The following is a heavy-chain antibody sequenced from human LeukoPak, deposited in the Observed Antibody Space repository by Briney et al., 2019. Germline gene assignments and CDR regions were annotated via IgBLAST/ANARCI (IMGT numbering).Heavy chain of an antibody. CDR2: IYDSGST. CDR3: AASSGWPRFDY. V-gene: IGHV4-39*01. D-gene: IGHD6-19*01. J-gene: IGHJ4*02. CDR1: GGSISSGDYY. Sequence: PSQTLSLTCTVSGGSISSGDYYWSWIRQPPGKGLEWIGSIYDSGSTYYNPSLKSRVTISVDTSKNQFSLKLSSVTAADTAVYYCAASSGWPRFDYWGQGTLVTVSS.